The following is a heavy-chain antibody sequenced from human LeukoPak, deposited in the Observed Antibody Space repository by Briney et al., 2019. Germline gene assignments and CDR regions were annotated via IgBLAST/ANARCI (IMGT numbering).Heavy chain of an antibody. D-gene: IGHD3-3*01. CDR1: GGSISSGGYS. J-gene: IGHJ6*02. CDR2: IYHSGST. V-gene: IGHV4-30-2*01. Sequence: SETLSLTCAVSGGSISSGGYSWSWIRQPPGTGLEWLGYIYHSGSTYYNPSLKSRVTISVDRSKNQFSLKLSSVTAADTAVYYCAREKTYYDFWSGYSDGMDVWGQGTTVTVSS. CDR3: AREKTYYDFWSGYSDGMDV.